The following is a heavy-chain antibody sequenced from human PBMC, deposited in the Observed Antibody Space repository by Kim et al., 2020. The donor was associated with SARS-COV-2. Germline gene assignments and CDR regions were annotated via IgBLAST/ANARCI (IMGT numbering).Heavy chain of an antibody. J-gene: IGHJ6*02. D-gene: IGHD3-3*01. CDR2: ST. V-gene: IGHV4-39*01. Sequence: STYYNPSLKSRVTISVDTSKNQFSLKLSSVTAADTAVYYCASELRQYMDVWGQGTTVTVSS. CDR3: ASELRQYMDV.